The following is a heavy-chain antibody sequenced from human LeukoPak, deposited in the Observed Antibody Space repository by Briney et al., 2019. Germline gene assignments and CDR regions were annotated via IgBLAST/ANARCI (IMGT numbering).Heavy chain of an antibody. V-gene: IGHV1-2*02. Sequence: ASVTVSRTASGYTFTGYYMHWVRPAPGQGLGWVGWINPNSGGTNYAQKFQGRVTMTRDTSISTAYMELSRLRSDDTAVYYCAREYGSCWYGDAFDIWGQGTMVTVSS. D-gene: IGHD6-19*01. J-gene: IGHJ3*02. CDR2: INPNSGGT. CDR3: AREYGSCWYGDAFDI. CDR1: GYTFTGYY.